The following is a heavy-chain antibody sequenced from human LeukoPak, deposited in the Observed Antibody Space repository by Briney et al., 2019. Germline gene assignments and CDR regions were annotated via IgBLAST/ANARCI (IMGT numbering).Heavy chain of an antibody. D-gene: IGHD4-17*01. CDR1: GFTFSSYS. CDR3: ARENFGDVFDY. Sequence: PGGSLRLSCAASGFTFSSYSINWVRQAPGKGLELVSFISSIGSTMYYADSVKGRFPISRDHAKNSLYLQMNSLRAEDTAVYYCARENFGDVFDYWGQGTLVTVSS. J-gene: IGHJ4*02. CDR2: ISSIGSTM. V-gene: IGHV3-48*01.